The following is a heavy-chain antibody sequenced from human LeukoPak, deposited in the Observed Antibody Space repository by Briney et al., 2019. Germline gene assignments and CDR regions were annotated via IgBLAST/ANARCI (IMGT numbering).Heavy chain of an antibody. CDR1: GYTFTGYY. CDR3: ASSVYCGGDCFDY. Sequence: SVKVSCKASGYTFTGYYMHWVRQAPGQGLEWMGRINPNSGGTNYAQKFQGRVTMTRDTSISTAYMELSRLRSDDTAVYYCASSVYCGGDCFDYWGQGTLVTVSS. CDR2: INPNSGGT. V-gene: IGHV1-2*06. D-gene: IGHD2-21*01. J-gene: IGHJ4*02.